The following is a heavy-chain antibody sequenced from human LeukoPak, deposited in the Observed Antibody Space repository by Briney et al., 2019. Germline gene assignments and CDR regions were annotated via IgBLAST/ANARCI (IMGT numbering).Heavy chain of an antibody. V-gene: IGHV3-53*01. Sequence: HPGGTLRLSCAASGFTVSSNYMSWVRQAPGKGLEWVSVIYSGGSTYYADSVKGRFTISRDNSKNTLYLQMNSLRAEDTAVYYCARDRPDILTGFDPWGQGTLVTVSS. CDR3: ARDRPDILTGFDP. D-gene: IGHD3-9*01. J-gene: IGHJ5*02. CDR2: IYSGGST. CDR1: GFTVSSNY.